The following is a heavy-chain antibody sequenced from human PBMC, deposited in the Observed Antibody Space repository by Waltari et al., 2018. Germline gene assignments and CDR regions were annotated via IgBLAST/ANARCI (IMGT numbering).Heavy chain of an antibody. D-gene: IGHD2-21*01. Sequence: EVQLVESGGGLVKPGGSLRLSCAASGFTFSSYSMNWVRQAPGKGLEWVSSISSSSSYIYYAASVKGRFTISRDNAKNSLYLQMNSLRAEDTAVYYCARDDIVVVDMDVWGQGTTVTVSS. J-gene: IGHJ6*02. CDR1: GFTFSSYS. V-gene: IGHV3-21*01. CDR2: ISSSSSYI. CDR3: ARDDIVVVDMDV.